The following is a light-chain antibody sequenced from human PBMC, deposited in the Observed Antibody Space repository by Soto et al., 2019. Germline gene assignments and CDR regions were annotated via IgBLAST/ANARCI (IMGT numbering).Light chain of an antibody. Sequence: DIQMTQSPSTLSASVGDRVTITCRASQSISGWLAWYQQKPGKAPTLLIYEASSLESGVPSRFSGSGSGIEFTLPISSLQPDYFATYYCQQYNSYPWTFGQGTKVEIK. CDR3: QQYNSYPWT. CDR2: EAS. V-gene: IGKV1-5*03. CDR1: QSISGW. J-gene: IGKJ1*01.